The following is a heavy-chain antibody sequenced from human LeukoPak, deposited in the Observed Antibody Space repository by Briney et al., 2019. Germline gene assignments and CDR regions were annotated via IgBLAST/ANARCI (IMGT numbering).Heavy chain of an antibody. CDR2: INAGNGNT. CDR3: ARYYCGSGSYSPGYYGMDV. Sequence: ASVKVSCKASGYTFTSYAMHWVRQAPGQRLEWMGWINAGNGNTKYSQKFQGRVTITRDTSASTAYMELSSLRSEDTAVYYCARYYCGSGSYSPGYYGMDVWGQGTTVTVSS. J-gene: IGHJ6*02. V-gene: IGHV1-3*01. CDR1: GYTFTSYA. D-gene: IGHD3-10*01.